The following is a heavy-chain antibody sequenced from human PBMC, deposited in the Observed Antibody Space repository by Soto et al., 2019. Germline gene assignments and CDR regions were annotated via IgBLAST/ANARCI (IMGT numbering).Heavy chain of an antibody. CDR2: IYPGDSQT. D-gene: IGHD1-20*01. J-gene: IGHJ4*02. Sequence: GESLKISCKDSGYTFLTSWVGWVRQMPGKGLEWMGIIYPGDSQTLYSPSFEGQVTISADKSISTAFLQWSSLKASDSAIYYCASRDRGVTGDIVVYWGQGTLVTVSS. V-gene: IGHV5-51*01. CDR3: ASRDRGVTGDIVVY. CDR1: GYTFLTSW.